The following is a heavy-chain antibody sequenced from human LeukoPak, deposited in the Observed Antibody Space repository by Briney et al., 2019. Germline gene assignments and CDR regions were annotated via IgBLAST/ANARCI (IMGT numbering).Heavy chain of an antibody. J-gene: IGHJ4*02. D-gene: IGHD2-2*02. CDR2: IYYSGST. CDR1: GGSISSYY. V-gene: IGHV4-59*01. CDR3: ARAPAAISPFDY. Sequence: PSETLSLTCTVSGGSISSYYWSWIRQPPGKGLEWIGYIYYSGSTNYNPSLKSRVTISVDTSKNQLSLKLSSVTAADTAVYYCARAPAAISPFDYWGQGTLVTVSS.